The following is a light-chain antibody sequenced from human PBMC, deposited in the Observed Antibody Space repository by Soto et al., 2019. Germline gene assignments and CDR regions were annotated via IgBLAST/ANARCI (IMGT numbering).Light chain of an antibody. Sequence: DVQMTQSPFTLSASVGDRVTITCRASPSISSWLAWYQQKQGKAPNLLIYKASSLESGVPSRFSGSGSGTEFTLTISSLQPDDFATYYCQQYNSYRWTFGQGTKVEIK. CDR2: KAS. CDR3: QQYNSYRWT. V-gene: IGKV1-5*03. CDR1: PSISSW. J-gene: IGKJ1*01.